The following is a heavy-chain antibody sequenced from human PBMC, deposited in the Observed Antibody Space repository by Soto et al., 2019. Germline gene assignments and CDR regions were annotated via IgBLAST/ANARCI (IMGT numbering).Heavy chain of an antibody. Sequence: QVQLVQSGAEVKKPGASVKVSCKASGYTFTSYDIIWVRQATGQGLEWMGWMNPSTGNTDSAEKFQGRLTMVRNTSISTVYMELSSLSFEDTAVYYWARGRIIVAGGFDPWGQGTLVTVSS. D-gene: IGHD6-19*01. V-gene: IGHV1-8*01. CDR1: GYTFTSYD. CDR2: MNPSTGNT. J-gene: IGHJ5*02. CDR3: ARGRIIVAGGFDP.